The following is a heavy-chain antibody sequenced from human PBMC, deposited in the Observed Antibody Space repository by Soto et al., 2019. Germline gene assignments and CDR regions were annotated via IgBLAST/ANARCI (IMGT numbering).Heavy chain of an antibody. D-gene: IGHD2-21*02. Sequence: QVQLVQSGAEVKKPGASVKVSCKASGYTVTRHYLHWVRQAPGQGLEWMGIIDPSGGSTTYTQKYQDRVTMLRHLSTRTFYMVRSSLRSDDTAIYFCTRGSTVVTLDYFDTWCQGARVSASS. CDR1: GYTVTRHY. CDR2: IDPSGGST. J-gene: IGHJ4*02. CDR3: TRGSTVVTLDYFDT. V-gene: IGHV1-46*03.